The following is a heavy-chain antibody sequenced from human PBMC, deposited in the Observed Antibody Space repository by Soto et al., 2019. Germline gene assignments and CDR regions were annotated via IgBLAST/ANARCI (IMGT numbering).Heavy chain of an antibody. V-gene: IGHV4-34*01. Sequence: QVQLQQWGAGLLKPSETLSLTCAVYGESFSGYYWTWIRQPPGKGLEWMGEINHSGPTSYNPSLKGRGAMSLDTSKKQFSLKLSSVTAADADLYYCTGGERGPRLPYWGQGTLVTVSS. CDR3: TGGERGPRLPY. CDR1: GESFSGYY. J-gene: IGHJ4*02. CDR2: INHSGPT. D-gene: IGHD4-17*01.